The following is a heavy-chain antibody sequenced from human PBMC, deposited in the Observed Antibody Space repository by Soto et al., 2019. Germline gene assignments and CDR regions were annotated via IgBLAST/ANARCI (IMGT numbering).Heavy chain of an antibody. J-gene: IGHJ4*02. V-gene: IGHV4-30-2*01. CDR3: ARQTTYSSSWHDC. D-gene: IGHD6-13*01. CDR2: IYHSGST. Sequence: SETLSLTCAVSGGSISSGGYSWSWIRQPPGKGLEWIGYIYHSGSTYYNPSLKSRVTISVDRSKNQFSLKVRSVTAADTAVYYCARQTTYSSSWHDCWGQGTLVTVSS. CDR1: GGSISSGGYS.